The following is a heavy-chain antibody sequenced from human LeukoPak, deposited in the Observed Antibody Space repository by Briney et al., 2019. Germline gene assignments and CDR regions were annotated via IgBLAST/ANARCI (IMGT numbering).Heavy chain of an antibody. CDR1: GGTFSTYA. J-gene: IGHJ5*02. CDR3: AREGTSVAGTWWFDP. Sequence: GSSVKVSCKASGGTFSTYAIGWVRQAPGQGLEWMGRIIPIFGVAKYAQKFQGRVTITADKSTSTAYMELSSLTSEDTAVYYCAREGTSVAGTWWFDPWGQGTLVTVSS. V-gene: IGHV1-69*04. D-gene: IGHD6-19*01. CDR2: IIPIFGVA.